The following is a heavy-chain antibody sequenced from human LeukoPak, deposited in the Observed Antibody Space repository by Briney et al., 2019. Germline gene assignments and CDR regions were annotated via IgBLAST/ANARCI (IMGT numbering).Heavy chain of an antibody. V-gene: IGHV3-23*01. CDR1: GFTFSSHA. CDR2: ITSAGGST. Sequence: GGSLRLSCAASGFTFSSHAMNWVRQAPGKGLEWVSVITSAGGSTYYADSVKGRFTHSRDSYKSALDLQMNSLRAEDTAVYYCLKDPPWVYFDYWGQEPRVPV. J-gene: IGHJ4*02. D-gene: IGHD7-27*01. CDR3: LKDPPWVYFDY.